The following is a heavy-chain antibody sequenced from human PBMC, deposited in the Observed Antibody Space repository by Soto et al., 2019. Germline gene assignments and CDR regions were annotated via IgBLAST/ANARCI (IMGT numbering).Heavy chain of an antibody. J-gene: IGHJ6*02. CDR2: IIPIFGTA. CDR3: ARVPRIVGAYYYYYGMDV. D-gene: IGHD1-26*01. Sequence: QVQLVQSWAEVKKPGSSVKVSCKASGGTFSSYAISWVRQAPGQGLEWMGGIIPIFGTANYAQKFQGRVTITADESTSTAYMELSSLRSEDTAVYYCARVPRIVGAYYYYYGMDVWGQGTTVTVSS. V-gene: IGHV1-69*01. CDR1: GGTFSSYA.